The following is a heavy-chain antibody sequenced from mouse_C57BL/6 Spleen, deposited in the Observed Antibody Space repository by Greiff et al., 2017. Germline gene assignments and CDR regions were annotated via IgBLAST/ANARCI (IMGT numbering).Heavy chain of an antibody. CDR3: ARATRVTTVVATDYCAMDC. CDR2: INPNNGGT. D-gene: IGHD1-1*01. CDR1: GYTFTDYN. J-gene: IGHJ4*01. V-gene: IGHV1-18*01. Sequence: EVQLQQPGPELVKPGASVKIPCKASGYTFTDYNMDWVKQSHGKSLEWIGDINPNNGGTIYNQKFKGKATLTVDKSSSTAYMELRSLTSEDTAVYYCARATRVTTVVATDYCAMDCWGQGTSVTVSS.